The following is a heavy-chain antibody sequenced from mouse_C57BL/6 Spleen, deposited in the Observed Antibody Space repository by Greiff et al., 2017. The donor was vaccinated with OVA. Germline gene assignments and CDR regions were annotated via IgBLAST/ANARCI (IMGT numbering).Heavy chain of an antibody. CDR3: ASSTAVVATDWFAY. Sequence: VQLQQSGPELVKPGASVKISCKASGYTFTDYYMNWVKQSHGKSLEWIGDINPNNGGTSYNQKFKGKATLTVDKSSSTAYMELRSLTSEDSAVYYCASSTAVVATDWFAYWGQGTLVTVSA. D-gene: IGHD1-1*01. CDR2: INPNNGGT. CDR1: GYTFTDYY. J-gene: IGHJ3*01. V-gene: IGHV1-26*01.